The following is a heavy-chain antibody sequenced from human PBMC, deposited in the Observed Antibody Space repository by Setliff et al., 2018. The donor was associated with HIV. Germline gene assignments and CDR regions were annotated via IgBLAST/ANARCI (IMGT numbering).Heavy chain of an antibody. Sequence: GGSLRLSCAASGFAFSTYWMHWVRQAPGKGLVWVSRINTDERYTLYADSVKGRFTISRDNAKSTLYLQMNSLRAEDTATYYYARGRRDCSSGSCYGPYYMDVWGKGTTVTVSS. V-gene: IGHV3-74*01. CDR2: INTDERYT. CDR3: ARGRRDCSSGSCYGPYYMDV. D-gene: IGHD2-15*01. CDR1: GFAFSTYW. J-gene: IGHJ6*03.